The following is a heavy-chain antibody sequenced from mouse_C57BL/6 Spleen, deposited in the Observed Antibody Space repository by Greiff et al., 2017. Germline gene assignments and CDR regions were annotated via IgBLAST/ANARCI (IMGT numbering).Heavy chain of an antibody. CDR1: GYTFTSYT. J-gene: IGHJ2*01. CDR2: INPSSGYT. CDR3: AREAALDY. V-gene: IGHV1-4*01. Sequence: QVQLKESGAELARPGASVKMSCKASGYTFTSYTMHWVKQRPGQGLEWIGYINPSSGYTKYNQKFKDKATLTADKSSSTAYMQLSSLTSEDSAVYYCAREAALDYWGQGATLTVSS.